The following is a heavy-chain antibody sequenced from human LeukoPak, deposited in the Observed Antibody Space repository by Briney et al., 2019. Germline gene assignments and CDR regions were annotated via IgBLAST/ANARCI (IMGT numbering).Heavy chain of an antibody. V-gene: IGHV3-30*02. J-gene: IGHJ4*02. CDR3: AKGEDYNLDY. CDR1: GFTFYNYG. CDR2: IRYDGSEK. Sequence: GGSLSLSCAASGFTFYNYGLHGVRQAPGKGLEWVAFIRYDGSEKYYADSVRGRFTVSRDNSKNTLYLQMNSLRTEDTAVYYCAKGEDYNLDYWGQGTLVTVSS. D-gene: IGHD5-24*01.